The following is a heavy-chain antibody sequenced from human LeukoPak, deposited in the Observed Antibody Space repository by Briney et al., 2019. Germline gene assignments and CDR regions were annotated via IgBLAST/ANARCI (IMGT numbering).Heavy chain of an antibody. CDR1: GYTFTSHD. CDR2: MNPNSGNT. J-gene: IGHJ6*02. V-gene: IGHV1-8*01. Sequence: ASVKVSCKASGYTFTSHDINWVRQATGQGLEWMGWMNPNSGNTGYAQKFQGRVTMTRNTSISTAYMELSSLRSEDTAVYYCASGWSKYYYYYGMDVWGQGTTVTVSS. CDR3: ASGWSKYYYYYGMDV. D-gene: IGHD2-8*02.